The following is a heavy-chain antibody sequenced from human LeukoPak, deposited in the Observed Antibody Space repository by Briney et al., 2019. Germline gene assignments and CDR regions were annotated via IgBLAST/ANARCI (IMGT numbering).Heavy chain of an antibody. J-gene: IGHJ5*02. V-gene: IGHV3-23*01. CDR2: ISGSGGST. CDR1: GFTSSSYA. D-gene: IGHD3-10*01. CDR3: AKGGYYYGSGSPYNWFDP. Sequence: PGGSLRLSCAASGFTSSSYAMSWVRQAPGKGLEWVSGISGSGGSTYYADSVKGRFTISRDNSKNTLYLQMNSLRAEDTAVYYCAKGGYYYGSGSPYNWFDPWGQGTLVTVSS.